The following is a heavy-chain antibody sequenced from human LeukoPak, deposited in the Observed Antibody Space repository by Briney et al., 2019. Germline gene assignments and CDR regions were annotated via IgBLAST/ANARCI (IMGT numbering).Heavy chain of an antibody. CDR2: IKQDGSEK. Sequence: GGSLRLSCAASGFTFSSYWMSWVRQAPGKGLEWVANIKQDGSEKYYVDSVKGRFTIPRDNAKNSLYLKMNSLRAEDTDVYYCARRLENIVVVPAAFTFDYWGQGTLVTVSS. CDR1: GFTFSSYW. CDR3: ARRLENIVVVPAAFTFDY. D-gene: IGHD2-2*01. J-gene: IGHJ4*02. V-gene: IGHV3-7*01.